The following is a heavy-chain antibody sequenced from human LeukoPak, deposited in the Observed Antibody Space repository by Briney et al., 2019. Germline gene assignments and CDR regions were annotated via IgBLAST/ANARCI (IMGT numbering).Heavy chain of an antibody. CDR1: GGTFSSYT. CDR3: ARGLYDSSGYYTTFYYFDY. D-gene: IGHD3-22*01. V-gene: IGHV1-69*02. CDR2: IIPILGIA. Sequence: GASVKVSCKASGGTFSSYTISWVRQAPGQGLEWMGRIIPILGIANYAQKFQGRVTITADKSTSTAYMELSSLRSEDTAVYYCARGLYDSSGYYTTFYYFDYWGLGTLVTVSS. J-gene: IGHJ4*02.